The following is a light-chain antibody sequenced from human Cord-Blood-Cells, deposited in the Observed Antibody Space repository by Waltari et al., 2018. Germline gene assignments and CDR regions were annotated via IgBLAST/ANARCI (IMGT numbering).Light chain of an antibody. V-gene: IGKV4-1*01. CDR3: QQYYSTPLT. J-gene: IGKJ2*01. Sequence: DIVMTQSPDSLAVSLGERATINCKSSPSVLYRSNNKNYLAWYQQKPGQPPKLLIYWASTRESGVPDRFSGSGSGTDFTLTISSLQAEDVAVYYCQQYYSTPLTFGQGTKLEIK. CDR1: PSVLYRSNNKNY. CDR2: WAS.